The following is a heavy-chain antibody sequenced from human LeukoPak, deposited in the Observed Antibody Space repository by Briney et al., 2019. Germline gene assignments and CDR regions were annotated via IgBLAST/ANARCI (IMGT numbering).Heavy chain of an antibody. CDR2: ISSSGSTI. Sequence: GGSLRLSCAASGFTFSSYSMNWVRQAPGEGLEWVSYISSSGSTIYYADSVKGRFTISRDNAKNSLYLQMNSLRAEDTAVYYCARSGGYFDWLSNHDASDIWGQGTMVTVSS. CDR3: ARSGGYFDWLSNHDASDI. V-gene: IGHV3-48*04. CDR1: GFTFSSYS. J-gene: IGHJ3*02. D-gene: IGHD3-9*01.